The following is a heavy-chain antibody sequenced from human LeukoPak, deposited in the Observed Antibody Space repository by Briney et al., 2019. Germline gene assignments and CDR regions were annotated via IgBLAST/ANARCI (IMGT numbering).Heavy chain of an antibody. CDR1: GFTFTSSA. CDR3: AADSRGYSYGAASNYWYFDL. J-gene: IGHJ2*01. CDR2: IVVGSGNT. D-gene: IGHD5-18*01. V-gene: IGHV1-58*01. Sequence: ASVKVSCKASGFTFTSSAVQWVRQARGQRLEWMVWIVVGSGNTNYAQKFQERVTITRDMSTSTAYMELSSLRSEDTAVYYCAADSRGYSYGAASNYWYFDLWGRGTLVTVSS.